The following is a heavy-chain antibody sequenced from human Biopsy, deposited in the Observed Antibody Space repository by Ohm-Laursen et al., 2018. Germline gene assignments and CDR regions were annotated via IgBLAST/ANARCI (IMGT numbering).Heavy chain of an antibody. CDR1: GFIFSTYT. CDR3: TGDSGGLGDY. V-gene: IGHV3-21*01. CDR2: ISSRSSDI. D-gene: IGHD2-8*02. J-gene: IGHJ4*02. Sequence: SLRLSCAAPGFIFSTYTMNWVRQAPGEGLEWVSSISSRSSDIYYADSVKGRFTISRDNAKNTLHLQMNSLRAEDTAVYYCTGDSGGLGDYWGQGTLVTVSS.